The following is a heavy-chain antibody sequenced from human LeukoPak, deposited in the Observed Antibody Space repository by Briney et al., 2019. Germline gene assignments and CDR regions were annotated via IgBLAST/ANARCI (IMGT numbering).Heavy chain of an antibody. Sequence: GGSLRLSCAPSGFTFSRHGMHWVRQAPGKGLEWVAIISNDGSRKYYAHSVEGRFTISRDNSKNTLYLQMDSLRAEDTAVYYCARDRAWNYYDYWGQGTLVTVSS. J-gene: IGHJ4*02. CDR3: ARDRAWNYYDY. D-gene: IGHD3-3*01. V-gene: IGHV3-30*03. CDR1: GFTFSRHG. CDR2: ISNDGSRK.